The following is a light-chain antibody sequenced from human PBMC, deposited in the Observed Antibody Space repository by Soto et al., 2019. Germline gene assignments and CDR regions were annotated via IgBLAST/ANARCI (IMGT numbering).Light chain of an antibody. J-gene: IGKJ4*01. CDR2: AAS. Sequence: DIQMTKSPSSVSASVGDTVTITCRASQDISSWLAWFQQKPGRAPKLLLYAASSLQSGVPSRFSGSGAGADFTLSISSRKREDCATYYCHQAHSFPLTFGGGTKVEIK. CDR1: QDISSW. V-gene: IGKV1-12*01. CDR3: HQAHSFPLT.